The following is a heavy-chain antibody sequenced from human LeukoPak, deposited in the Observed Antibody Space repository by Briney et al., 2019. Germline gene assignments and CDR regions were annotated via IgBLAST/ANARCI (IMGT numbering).Heavy chain of an antibody. Sequence: PSETLSLTCTVSGGSISSGGYYWSWIRQHPGKGLEWIGYIYYSGSTYYNPSLKSRVTISVDTSKNQFSLKLSSVTAADTAVYYCARVHRVGPPDYWGQGTRVTVSS. J-gene: IGHJ4*02. V-gene: IGHV4-31*03. CDR2: IYYSGST. D-gene: IGHD1-26*01. CDR1: GGSISSGGYY. CDR3: ARVHRVGPPDY.